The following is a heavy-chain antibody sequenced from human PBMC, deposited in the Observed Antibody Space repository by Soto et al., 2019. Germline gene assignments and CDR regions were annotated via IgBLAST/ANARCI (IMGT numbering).Heavy chain of an antibody. J-gene: IGHJ5*02. Sequence: EVQLVESGGGLVKPGGSVRLSCAASGSTFSTYSMNWVRQAPGKGLEWVSSISSSSDYIYYADSVKGRFTISRDNAKNSLYLQMNSLSDEDTAVYYCASGGTTGTTATNWFDPWGQGTLVIVSS. D-gene: IGHD1-1*01. CDR1: GSTFSTYS. CDR2: ISSSSDYI. CDR3: ASGGTTGTTATNWFDP. V-gene: IGHV3-21*01.